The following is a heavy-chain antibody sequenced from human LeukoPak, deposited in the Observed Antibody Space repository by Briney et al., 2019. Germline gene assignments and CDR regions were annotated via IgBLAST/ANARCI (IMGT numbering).Heavy chain of an antibody. CDR2: IYYSRST. D-gene: IGHD3-10*01. J-gene: IGHJ5*02. CDR3: ARVGAYNWFDP. V-gene: IGHV4-59*01. Sequence: SETLSLTCTVPGDAISSYYWRCIRQPPEKGLESIGYIYYSRSTNYNPSLKSRATISVDTSKNQFSLKLSSVTAADTAVYYCARVGAYNWFDPWGQGTLVTVSS. CDR1: GDAISSYY.